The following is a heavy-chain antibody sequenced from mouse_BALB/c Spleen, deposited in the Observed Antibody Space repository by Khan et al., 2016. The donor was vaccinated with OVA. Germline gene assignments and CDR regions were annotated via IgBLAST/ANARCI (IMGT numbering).Heavy chain of an antibody. CDR2: ISNLAYSI. CDR3: ASLYYGSSWAY. J-gene: IGHJ3*01. V-gene: IGHV5-15*02. Sequence: EVELVESGGGLVQPGGSRKLSCAASGFTFSDYGMAWVRQAPGKGPEWVAFISNLAYSIYYADTVAGRFTISRENAKNTLYLELSSLRSEDTALDYCASLYYGSSWAYWGQGTLVTVSA. D-gene: IGHD1-1*01. CDR1: GFTFSDYG.